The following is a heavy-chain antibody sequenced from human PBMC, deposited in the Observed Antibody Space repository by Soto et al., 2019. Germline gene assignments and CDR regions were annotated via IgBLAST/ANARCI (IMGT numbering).Heavy chain of an antibody. CDR3: AMSYSSSWYYYYYYMDV. D-gene: IGHD6-13*01. CDR1: GGSISSSSYY. CDR2: IYYSGSN. J-gene: IGHJ6*03. V-gene: IGHV4-39*01. Sequence: QLQLQESGPGLVKPSETLSLTCTVSGGSISSSSYYWGWIRQPPGKGLEWIGSIYYSGSNYYKPSLKSRVPRSVDTSKNQFSLKLSSVTAADTAVYYCAMSYSSSWYYYYYYMDVWGKGTTVTVSS.